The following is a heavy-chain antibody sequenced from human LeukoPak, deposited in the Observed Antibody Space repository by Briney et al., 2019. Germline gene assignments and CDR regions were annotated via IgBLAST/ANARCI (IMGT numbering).Heavy chain of an antibody. D-gene: IGHD2-2*01. CDR1: GGTFSSYA. J-gene: IGHJ5*02. V-gene: IGHV1-69*04. Sequence: SVKVSCKASGGTFSSYAISWVRQAPGQGVEWRRRIIPILGIANYAQKFQGRVTITADKSTSTAYMELSSLRSEDAAVYYCARDVVVVPAVGRYNWFDPWGQGTLVTVSS. CDR3: ARDVVVVPAVGRYNWFDP. CDR2: IIPILGIA.